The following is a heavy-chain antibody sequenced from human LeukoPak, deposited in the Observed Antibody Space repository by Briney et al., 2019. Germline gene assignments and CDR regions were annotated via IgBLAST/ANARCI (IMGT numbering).Heavy chain of an antibody. D-gene: IGHD6-13*01. CDR3: ARGISSSWYDYYYYYMDV. CDR1: GYSFTSYW. V-gene: IGHV5-51*01. CDR2: IYPGDSDT. J-gene: IGHJ6*03. Sequence: GESLKISCKGSGYSFTSYWIGWVRQMPGKGLEWMGIIYPGDSDTRYNPSFQGQVTISADKSISTAYLQWSSLKASDTAMYYCARGISSSWYDYYYYYMDVWGKGTTVTVSS.